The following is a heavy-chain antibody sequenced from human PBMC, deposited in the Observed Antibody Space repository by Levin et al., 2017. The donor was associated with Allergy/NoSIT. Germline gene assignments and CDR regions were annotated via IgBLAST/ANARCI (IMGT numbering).Heavy chain of an antibody. CDR3: TTYISSWYYFDN. CDR2: IKSKTDGGTA. D-gene: IGHD6-13*01. V-gene: IGHV3-15*01. CDR1: GITFSNAW. J-gene: IGHJ4*02. Sequence: PGESLKISCTASGITFSNAWMSWARQAPGKGLEWVGRIKSKTDGGTADYASPVKGRFTISRDDSKTTLYLQMNSLKTEDTAVYYCTTYISSWYYFDNWGQGTLVTVSS.